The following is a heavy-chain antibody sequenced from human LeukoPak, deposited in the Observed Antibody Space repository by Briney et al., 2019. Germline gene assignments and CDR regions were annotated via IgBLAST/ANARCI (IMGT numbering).Heavy chain of an antibody. CDR3: ARASPMDV. J-gene: IGHJ6*03. CDR2: IYTSGST. V-gene: IGHV4-61*02. CDR1: GGSISSGSYY. Sequence: PSETLSLTCTVSGGSISSGSYYWSWIRQPAGKGLKRIGRIYTSGSTNYNPSLKSRVTISVDTSKNQFSLKLSSVTAADTAVYYCARASPMDVWGKGTTVTVSS.